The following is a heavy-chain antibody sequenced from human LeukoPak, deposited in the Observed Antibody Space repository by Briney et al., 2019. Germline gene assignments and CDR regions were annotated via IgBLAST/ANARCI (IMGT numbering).Heavy chain of an antibody. Sequence: GGSLRLSCAASGFTFSSYAMHWVRQAPGKGLEWVAVISYDGSNKYYADSVKGRFTISRDNAKNSLYLQMNSLRAEDTAVYYCARESGSGSYYGDYWGQGTLVTVSS. V-gene: IGHV3-30-3*01. CDR3: ARESGSGSYYGDY. J-gene: IGHJ4*02. CDR1: GFTFSSYA. D-gene: IGHD3-10*01. CDR2: ISYDGSNK.